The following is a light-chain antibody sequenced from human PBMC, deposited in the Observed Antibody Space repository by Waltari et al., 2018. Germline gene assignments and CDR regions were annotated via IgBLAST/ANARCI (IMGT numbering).Light chain of an antibody. J-gene: IGLJ2*01. Sequence: QSVLTQPPSTSGAPGQRITISCTGTRSNIGAGYYVSWYQQFPGTAPKLLIYANINRPSGVSDRFSGSKSGTSASLTITGLQSEDEADYYCSAWDTSLSAVLFGGGTRLTVL. CDR1: RSNIGAGYY. CDR2: ANI. CDR3: SAWDTSLSAVL. V-gene: IGLV1-40*01.